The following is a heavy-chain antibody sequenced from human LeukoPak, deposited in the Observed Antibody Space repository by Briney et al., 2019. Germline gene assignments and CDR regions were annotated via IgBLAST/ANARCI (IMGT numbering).Heavy chain of an antibody. D-gene: IGHD5-24*01. CDR1: GFTFSSYS. J-gene: IGHJ4*02. V-gene: IGHV3-48*04. Sequence: GGSLRLSCAASGFTFSSYSMNWVRQAPGKGLEWVSYISSSSSTIYYADSVKGRFTISRDNAKNSLYLQMNSLRAEDTAVYYCARGPSGDGYNYRFFDDWGQGTLVTVS. CDR3: ARGPSGDGYNYRFFDD. CDR2: ISSSSSTI.